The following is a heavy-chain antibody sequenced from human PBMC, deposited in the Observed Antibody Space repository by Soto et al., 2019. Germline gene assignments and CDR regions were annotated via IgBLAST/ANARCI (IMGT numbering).Heavy chain of an antibody. CDR2: ISGSGGST. J-gene: IGHJ1*01. Sequence: GGSLRLSCTASGFTFSSYAMSWVRQAPGKGLEWVSAISGSGGSTYYADSVKGRFTISRANSKNTLYLQMNSLRAEDTAVYYCEKDSSDPYRYGDFQHWGPGTLVTVSS. D-gene: IGHD2-2*01. CDR3: EKDSSDPYRYGDFQH. CDR1: GFTFSSYA. V-gene: IGHV3-23*01.